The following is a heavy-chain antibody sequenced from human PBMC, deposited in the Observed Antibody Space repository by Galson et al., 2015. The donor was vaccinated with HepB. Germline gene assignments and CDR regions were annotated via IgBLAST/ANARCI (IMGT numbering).Heavy chain of an antibody. Sequence: SVKVSCKVSGYTLTELSTHWVRQAPGKGLEWMGGFDPEDGETIYAQKFQGRVTMTEDTSTDTAYMELSSLRSEDTAVYYCAIAPHSSTSWFDPWGQGTLVTVSS. CDR3: AIAPHSSTSWFDP. CDR2: FDPEDGET. J-gene: IGHJ5*02. D-gene: IGHD6-19*01. V-gene: IGHV1-24*01. CDR1: GYTLTELS.